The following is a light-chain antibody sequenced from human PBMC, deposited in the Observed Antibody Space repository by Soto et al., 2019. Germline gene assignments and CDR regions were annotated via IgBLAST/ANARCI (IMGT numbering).Light chain of an antibody. Sequence: QSALTQPASVSGSPGQSITISCTGSGRDIGVYNYVSWYQHHPGKAPKLIIYEVNNRPSGVSHRFSGSKSGNTASLTISGLQAEDEADYYCSSFASSHTYVFGTGTKVTVL. V-gene: IGLV2-14*01. J-gene: IGLJ1*01. CDR1: GRDIGVYNY. CDR3: SSFASSHTYV. CDR2: EVN.